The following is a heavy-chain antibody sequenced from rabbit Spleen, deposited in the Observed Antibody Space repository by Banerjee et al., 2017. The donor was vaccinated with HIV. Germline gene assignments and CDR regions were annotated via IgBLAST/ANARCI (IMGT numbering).Heavy chain of an antibody. J-gene: IGHJ6*01. CDR1: GVSLNDKDV. Sequence: EQLEESGGGLVKPEGSLTLTCKASGVSLNDKDVMRWVRQAPGKGLEWIACINIVTGKSVYASWAKGRFIMSRTSSTTVTLQMTSLTAADTATYFCARGSAAMTMGITGYYLSLWGPGTLVTV. D-gene: IGHD2-1*01. V-gene: IGHV1S45*01. CDR3: ARGSAAMTMGITGYYLSL. CDR2: INIVTGKS.